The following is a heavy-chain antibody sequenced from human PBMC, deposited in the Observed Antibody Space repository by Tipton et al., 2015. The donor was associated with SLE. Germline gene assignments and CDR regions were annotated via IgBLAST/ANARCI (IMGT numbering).Heavy chain of an antibody. Sequence: TLSLTCTVSGGSISSYYWSWIRQHPGKGLEWIGYIYYSGSTYYNPSLKSRVTISVDTSKNQFSLKLSSVTAADTAVYYCARDRNDLDAFDIWGQGTMVTVSS. V-gene: IGHV4-31*03. CDR2: IYYSGST. J-gene: IGHJ3*02. CDR3: ARDRNDLDAFDI. CDR1: GGSISSYY.